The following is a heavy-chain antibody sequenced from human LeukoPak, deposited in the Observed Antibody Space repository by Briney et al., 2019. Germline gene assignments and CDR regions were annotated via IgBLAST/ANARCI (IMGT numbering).Heavy chain of an antibody. J-gene: IGHJ4*02. CDR2: MNPNSGNT. CDR1: GYTFTSYD. V-gene: IGHV1-8*01. CDR3: ARGAHPVLRFFSYYFDY. Sequence: ASVKVSCKASGYTFTSYDINWVRQATGQGLEWMGWMNPNSGNTGYAQKFQGRVTMTRNTSISTAYMELSSLRSEDTAVYYCARGAHPVLRFFSYYFDYWGQGTLVTVSS. D-gene: IGHD3-3*01.